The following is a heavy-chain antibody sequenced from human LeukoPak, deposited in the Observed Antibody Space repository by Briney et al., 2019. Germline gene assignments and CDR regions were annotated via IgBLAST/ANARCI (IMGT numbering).Heavy chain of an antibody. J-gene: IGHJ4*02. Sequence: GGSLRLSCAASGFTFSSYGMNWVRQAPGKGLEWVSSISSSSSYIYYADSVKGRFTISRDNAKNSLYLQMNSLRAEDTAVYYCARERGSSSWMTFDYWGQGTLVTVSS. V-gene: IGHV3-21*01. CDR3: ARERGSSSWMTFDY. D-gene: IGHD6-13*01. CDR2: ISSSSSYI. CDR1: GFTFSSYG.